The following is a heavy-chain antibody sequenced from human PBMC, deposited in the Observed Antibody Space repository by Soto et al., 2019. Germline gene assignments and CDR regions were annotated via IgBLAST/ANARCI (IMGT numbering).Heavy chain of an antibody. V-gene: IGHV1-18*01. J-gene: IGHJ5*02. CDR1: GYTFTSYG. CDR3: AIGGAARLEYNWFDP. Sequence: GASVKVSCKASGYTFTSYGISWVRQAPGQGLEWMGWISAYNGNTNYAQKLQGRVTMTTDTSTSTAYMELRSLRSDDTAVYYCAIGGAARLEYNWFDPWGQGTLVTVSS. CDR2: ISAYNGNT. D-gene: IGHD6-6*01.